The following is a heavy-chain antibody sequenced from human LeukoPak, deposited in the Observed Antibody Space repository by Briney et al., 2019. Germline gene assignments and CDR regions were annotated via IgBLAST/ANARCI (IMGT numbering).Heavy chain of an antibody. CDR3: ATPFDY. CDR2: ISGSSSTI. V-gene: IGHV3-48*01. CDR1: GFTFSSYS. J-gene: IGHJ4*02. Sequence: GGSLRLSCAASGFTFSSYSLNWVRQAPGKGLEWVSYISGSSSTIYYADSVKGRFTISRDNAKNSLYLQMNSLRAEDTAVYYCATPFDYWGQGTLVTVSS.